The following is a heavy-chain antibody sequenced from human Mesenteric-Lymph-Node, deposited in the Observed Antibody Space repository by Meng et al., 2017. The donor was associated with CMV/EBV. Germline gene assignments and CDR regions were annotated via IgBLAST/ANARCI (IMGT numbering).Heavy chain of an antibody. Sequence: QITLNESGPTLVKPTQTLTLTCTFSGFSPSTSGVGGGWIRQPPGKALEWLALIYWDDDKRYSPSLKSRLTITKDTSKNQVVLTMTNMYPVDTATYYRAYSSGIAAAGPFYFDYWGQGTLVTVSS. CDR3: AYSSGIAAAGPFYFDY. CDR1: GFSPSTSGVG. J-gene: IGHJ4*02. D-gene: IGHD6-13*01. V-gene: IGHV2-5*02. CDR2: IYWDDDK.